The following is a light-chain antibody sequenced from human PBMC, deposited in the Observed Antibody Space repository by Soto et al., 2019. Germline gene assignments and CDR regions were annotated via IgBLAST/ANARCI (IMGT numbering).Light chain of an antibody. V-gene: IGLV1-51*02. CDR1: SPNLVKNF. J-gene: IGLJ3*02. CDR2: EDS. CDR3: GSWDSSLRDVV. Sequence: SVLTQPPSVSSAPGERITISCSGGSPNLVKNFVSWYQQLPKTAPKLLIYEDSKRPSGIPDRFSGSKSGTSATLGITGLQTGDEADYYCGSWDSSLRDVVFGGGTKVTVL.